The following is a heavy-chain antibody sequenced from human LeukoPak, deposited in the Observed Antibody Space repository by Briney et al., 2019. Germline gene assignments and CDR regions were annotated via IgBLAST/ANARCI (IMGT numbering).Heavy chain of an antibody. Sequence: TPSETLSLTCAVSGYSISSGYYWGWIRQPPGKGLEWIGSIYHSGSTYYNPSLKSRVTISVDTSKNQFSLKLSSVTAADTAVYYRARTSWDIVYMDVWGKGTTVTVSS. V-gene: IGHV4-38-2*01. CDR2: IYHSGST. J-gene: IGHJ6*03. CDR1: GYSISSGYY. D-gene: IGHD2-15*01. CDR3: ARTSWDIVYMDV.